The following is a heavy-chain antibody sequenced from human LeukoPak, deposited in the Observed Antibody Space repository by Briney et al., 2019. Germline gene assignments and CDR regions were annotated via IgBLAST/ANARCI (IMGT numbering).Heavy chain of an antibody. CDR1: GGSISSSSYY. D-gene: IGHD3-10*01. Sequence: SETLSRTCTVSGGSISSSSYYWGWIRQPPGKGLEWIGSIYYSGSTYYNPSLKSRVTISVDTSKNQFSLKLSSVTAADTAVYYCARLYGSGSYYLGYYYYMDVWGKGTTVTVSS. CDR2: IYYSGST. V-gene: IGHV4-39*01. J-gene: IGHJ6*03. CDR3: ARLYGSGSYYLGYYYYMDV.